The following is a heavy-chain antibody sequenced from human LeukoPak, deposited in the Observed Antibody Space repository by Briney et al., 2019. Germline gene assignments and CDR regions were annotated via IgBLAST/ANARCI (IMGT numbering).Heavy chain of an antibody. V-gene: IGHV3-21*01. CDR2: ISSSSSYI. CDR1: GFTFSSYS. Sequence: GGSLRLSCAASGFTFSSYSMNWVRQAPGKGLEWVSSISSSSSYIYYADSVKGRFTISRDNAKNSLYLQMNSLRAEDTAVYYCARGLELNYYYMDVWGKGTTVTVSS. D-gene: IGHD1-7*01. CDR3: ARGLELNYYYMDV. J-gene: IGHJ6*03.